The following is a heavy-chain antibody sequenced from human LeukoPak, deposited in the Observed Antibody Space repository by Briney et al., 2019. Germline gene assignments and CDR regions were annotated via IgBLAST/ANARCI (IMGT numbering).Heavy chain of an antibody. J-gene: IGHJ4*02. CDR3: ASGGATPGGFDY. Sequence: ASVTVSCTASGYTFTAYYMHWVRQAPGQGLEWVGWINPNSGGTNYAQKFQGRVTMTSDTSISTAYLELNSLRSDHTAVYYCASGGATPGGFDYWGQGTLVTVSS. CDR2: INPNSGGT. V-gene: IGHV1-2*02. D-gene: IGHD1-26*01. CDR1: GYTFTAYY.